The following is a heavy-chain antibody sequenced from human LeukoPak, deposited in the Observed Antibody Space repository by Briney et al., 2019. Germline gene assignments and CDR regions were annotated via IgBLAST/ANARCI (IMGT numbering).Heavy chain of an antibody. CDR1: GGSFSGYY. CDR3: ARQVLGDLAFDI. Sequence: SETLSLTCVVYGGSFSGYYWSWIRQPPGKGLEWIGEINHSGSTNYNPSLKSRVTISVDTSKKQFSLKLSSVTAADTAVYYCARQVLGDLAFDIWGQGTMVTVSS. J-gene: IGHJ3*02. V-gene: IGHV4-34*01. CDR2: INHSGST. D-gene: IGHD3-16*01.